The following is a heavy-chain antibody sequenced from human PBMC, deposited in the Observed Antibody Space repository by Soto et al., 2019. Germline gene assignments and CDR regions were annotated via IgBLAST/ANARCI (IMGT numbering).Heavy chain of an antibody. J-gene: IGHJ4*02. CDR3: ARDHSIAVAGNRPHDFDY. D-gene: IGHD6-19*01. Sequence: GGSLRLSCAASGFTFSSYGMHWVRQAPGKGLEWVAVIWYDGSNKYYADSVKGRFTISRDNSKNTLYLHMNSLRAEDTAVYYCARDHSIAVAGNRPHDFDYWGQGTLVTVSS. V-gene: IGHV3-33*01. CDR2: IWYDGSNK. CDR1: GFTFSSYG.